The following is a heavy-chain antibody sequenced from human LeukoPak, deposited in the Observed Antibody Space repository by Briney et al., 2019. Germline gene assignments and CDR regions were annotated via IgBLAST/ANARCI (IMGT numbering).Heavy chain of an antibody. J-gene: IGHJ6*02. CDR1: GYTFTSYD. V-gene: IGHV1-8*01. CDR3: AREKYLRGYYGMDV. Sequence: ASVKVSCKASGYTFTSYDINWVRQATGQGLEWMGWMNPNSGNTGYAQKFQGRVTMTRNTSISTAYMELSRLRSDDTAVYYCAREKYLRGYYGMDVWGQGTTVTVSS. D-gene: IGHD3-10*01. CDR2: MNPNSGNT.